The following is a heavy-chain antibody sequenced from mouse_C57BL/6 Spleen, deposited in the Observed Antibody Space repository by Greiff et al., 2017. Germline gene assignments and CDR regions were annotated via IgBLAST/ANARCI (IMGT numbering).Heavy chain of an antibody. Sequence: VQLQQSGAELVKPGASVKLSCTASGFNIKDYYMHWVKQRTEQGLEWIGRIDPEDGEPKYAPKFQGKATITADTSSNTAYLQLSSLTSEDTAVYYCARTAQATAMDYWGQGTSVTVSS. V-gene: IGHV14-2*01. D-gene: IGHD3-2*02. CDR2: IDPEDGEP. J-gene: IGHJ4*01. CDR1: GFNIKDYY. CDR3: ARTAQATAMDY.